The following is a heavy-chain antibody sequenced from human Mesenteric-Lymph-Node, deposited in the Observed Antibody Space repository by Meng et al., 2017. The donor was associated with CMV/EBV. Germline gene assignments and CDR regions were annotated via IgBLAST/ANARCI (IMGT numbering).Heavy chain of an antibody. V-gene: IGHV1-69*01. CDR3: ARGEDLSY. J-gene: IGHJ4*02. Sequence: SVKVSCKTSGDTFSDYICTWVRQAPGQGLEWMGSIIPIFATPNYALKFQGRVTFIADESTSTVYMEMSSLRSGDTAVYYCARGEDLSYWGQGTLVTVSS. CDR1: GDTFSDYI. CDR2: IIPIFATP.